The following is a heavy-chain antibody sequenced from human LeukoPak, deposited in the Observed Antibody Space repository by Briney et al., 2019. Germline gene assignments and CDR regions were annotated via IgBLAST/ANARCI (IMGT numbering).Heavy chain of an antibody. J-gene: IGHJ4*02. Sequence: GGSLRLSCAASGFTFGRYWMHWVRQAPGKGLVWVSRINSDGSSTTYADSAKGRFTISRDNAKNTVYLQMNSLRAEDTAVYYCARGRSGYYAFDYWGQGTLVTVSS. CDR3: ARGRSGYYAFDY. D-gene: IGHD3-22*01. CDR1: GFTFGRYW. CDR2: INSDGSST. V-gene: IGHV3-74*03.